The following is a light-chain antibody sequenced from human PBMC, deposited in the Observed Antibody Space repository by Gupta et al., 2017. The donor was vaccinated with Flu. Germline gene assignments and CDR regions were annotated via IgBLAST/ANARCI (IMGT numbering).Light chain of an antibody. CDR2: EVS. CDR3: GSNSAMGG. J-gene: IGLJ2*01. CDR1: NSDIGAYNY. Sequence: QSALTQPASVSGSPGQSIAISCTGTNSDIGAYNYVSWYQQHPGKAPILMIYEVSTRPSGVSSRFSGSKTATTATLTISGLQAEDEYYYYSGSNSAMGGFGGGTKLTVL. V-gene: IGLV2-14*01.